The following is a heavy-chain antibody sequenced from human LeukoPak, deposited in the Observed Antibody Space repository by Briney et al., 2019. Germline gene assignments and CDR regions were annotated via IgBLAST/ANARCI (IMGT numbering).Heavy chain of an antibody. CDR2: IRSKANSHTT. CDR3: TRLSDCTYGVCAIN. D-gene: IGHD2-8*01. Sequence: PGGSLRLSCAASGFTFSGSAMHWVRQASGKGLEWVGRIRSKANSHTTAYAAPVKGRFTISRDDSKNTAYLQMNSLKTEDTAVYYCTRLSDCTYGVCAINWGQGTLVTVSS. V-gene: IGHV3-73*01. J-gene: IGHJ4*02. CDR1: GFTFSGSA.